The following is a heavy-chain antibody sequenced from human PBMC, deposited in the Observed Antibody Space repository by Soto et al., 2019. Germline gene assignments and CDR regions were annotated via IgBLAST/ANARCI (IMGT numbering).Heavy chain of an antibody. CDR1: GFTFSDYY. D-gene: IGHD2-2*01. CDR2: ISSSSSYT. Sequence: PGGSLRLSCAASGFTFSDYYMSWIRQAPGKGLEWVSYISSSSSYTNYADSVKGRFTISRDNAKNSLYLQMNSLRAEDTAVYYCASGYCSSTSCPHPSDYWGQGTLVTVSS. CDR3: ASGYCSSTSCPHPSDY. J-gene: IGHJ4*02. V-gene: IGHV3-11*03.